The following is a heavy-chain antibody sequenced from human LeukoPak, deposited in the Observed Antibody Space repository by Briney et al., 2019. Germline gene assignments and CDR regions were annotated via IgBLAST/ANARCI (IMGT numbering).Heavy chain of an antibody. V-gene: IGHV3-23*01. CDR3: AKTGYCSGGSCYFGAFDI. CDR1: GFTFRRYA. CDR2: NSGSGGNT. Sequence: PGGPQRLFCGASGFTFRRYAKSGPPDAPENALEGGTANSGSGGNTDYADSVKGRFTISRDNSKNTLYLQMNSLRAEDTAVYYCAKTGYCSGGSCYFGAFDIWGQGTMVTVSS. J-gene: IGHJ3*02. D-gene: IGHD2-15*01.